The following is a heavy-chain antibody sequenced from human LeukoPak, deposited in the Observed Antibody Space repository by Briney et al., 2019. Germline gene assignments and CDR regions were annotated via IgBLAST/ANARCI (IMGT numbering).Heavy chain of an antibody. CDR3: ARRDRITLPAAPFDY. Sequence: PSETLSLTCTVSGGSISSSSYYWGWIRQPPGKGLEWIGSIYYSGSTYYNPSLKSRVTISVDTSENQFSLKLSSVTAADTAVYYCARRDRITLPAAPFDYWGQGTLVTVSS. CDR1: GGSISSSSYY. J-gene: IGHJ4*02. CDR2: IYYSGST. D-gene: IGHD2-2*01. V-gene: IGHV4-39*01.